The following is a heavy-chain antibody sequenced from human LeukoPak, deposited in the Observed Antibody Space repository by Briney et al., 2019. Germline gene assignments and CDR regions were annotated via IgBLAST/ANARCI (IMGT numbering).Heavy chain of an antibody. CDR3: ARGQLVVFYYYMDV. V-gene: IGHV4-4*07. Sequence: KPSETLSLTCTVSGGSISSYYWSWIRQPAGKGLEWIGRIYTSGSTNYNPSLKSRVTISVDTSKNQFSLKLSSVTAADTAVYYCARGQLVVFYYYMDVWGKGTTVTVSS. D-gene: IGHD6-6*01. J-gene: IGHJ6*03. CDR2: IYTSGST. CDR1: GGSISSYY.